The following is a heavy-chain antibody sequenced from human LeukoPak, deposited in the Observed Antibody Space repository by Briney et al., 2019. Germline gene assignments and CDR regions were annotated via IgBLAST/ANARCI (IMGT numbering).Heavy chain of an antibody. Sequence: ASVKVSCKASGGTFSSYAISWVRQAPGQGLEWMGRIIPIFGTANYAQKFQGRVTITTDESTSTAYMELSSLRSEDTAVYYCANSGSYYIWFDPWGQGTLVTVSS. J-gene: IGHJ5*02. V-gene: IGHV1-69*05. CDR2: IIPIFGTA. CDR1: GGTFSSYA. D-gene: IGHD1-26*01. CDR3: ANSGSYYIWFDP.